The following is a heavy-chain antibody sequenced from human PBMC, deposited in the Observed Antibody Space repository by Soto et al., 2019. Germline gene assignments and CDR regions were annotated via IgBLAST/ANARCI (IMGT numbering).Heavy chain of an antibody. CDR1: GYTFTSYG. J-gene: IGHJ4*02. CDR3: ATSPDCSSASCYGVFDY. CDR2: ISAYNGNT. D-gene: IGHD2-2*01. V-gene: IGHV1-18*01. Sequence: ASVKVSCKASGYTFTSYGISWVRQAPGQGLEWMGWISAYNGNTNYAQKLQGRVTMTTDTSTSTAYMELRSLRSDDTAVYYCATSPDCSSASCYGVFDYWGQGTLVTVS.